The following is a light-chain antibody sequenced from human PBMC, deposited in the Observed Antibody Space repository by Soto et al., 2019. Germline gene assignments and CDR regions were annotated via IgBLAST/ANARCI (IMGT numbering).Light chain of an antibody. CDR2: AAA. J-gene: IGKJ2*01. CDR1: HNIDNH. Sequence: DIQMTQSPASLSASMGDRVTISCRASHNIDNHLNWYRQKPGKAPELLIYAAARLQRGVPSTFRGSGSGPDFTLTTSNLQPEHFAPYYCKQSYTSPNTFGRGPKLAI. V-gene: IGKV1-39*01. CDR3: KQSYTSPNT.